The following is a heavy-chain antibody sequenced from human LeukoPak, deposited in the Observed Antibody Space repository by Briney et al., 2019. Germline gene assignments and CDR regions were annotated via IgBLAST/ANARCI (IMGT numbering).Heavy chain of an antibody. CDR1: GGTFSSYA. V-gene: IGHV1-69*06. Sequence: GASVKVSCKASGGTFSSYAISWVRQAPGQGLEWMGGIIPIFGTANYAQKFQGRVTITADKSTSTAYMELSSLRSVDTAVYYCARENDKYYYYGMDVWGQGTTVTVSS. CDR2: IIPIFGTA. D-gene: IGHD3-9*01. J-gene: IGHJ6*02. CDR3: ARENDKYYYYGMDV.